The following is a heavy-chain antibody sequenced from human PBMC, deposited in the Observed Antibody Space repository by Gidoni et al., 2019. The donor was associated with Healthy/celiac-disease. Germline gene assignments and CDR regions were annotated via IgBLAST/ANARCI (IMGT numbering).Heavy chain of an antibody. Sequence: EVQLVESGGGLVQPGGSLRLSCAASGFNFSSYWMSWVRQAPGKGLEWVANIKQDGSEKYYVDSVKGRFTISRDNAKNSLYLQMNSLRAEDTAVYYCARVAARDPGRGWFDPWGQGTLVTVSS. D-gene: IGHD1-26*01. V-gene: IGHV3-7*05. CDR3: ARVAARDPGRGWFDP. CDR2: IKQDGSEK. J-gene: IGHJ5*02. CDR1: GFNFSSYW.